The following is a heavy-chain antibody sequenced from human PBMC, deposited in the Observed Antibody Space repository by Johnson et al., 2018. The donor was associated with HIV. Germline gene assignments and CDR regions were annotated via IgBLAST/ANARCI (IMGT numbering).Heavy chain of an antibody. CDR2: INNDGGST. D-gene: IGHD6-19*01. Sequence: VQLVESGGGLVQPGGSLRLSCVGSGFTFSSYWMHWVHQAPGKGLVWVSRINNDGGSTTYADSVKGRFTISRDNAKNTLYLQMNSLRAEDTAVYYSGKDRAVAGKGHDAFDIWGQGTMVTVSS. V-gene: IGHV3-74*03. CDR1: GFTFSSYW. J-gene: IGHJ3*02. CDR3: GKDRAVAGKGHDAFDI.